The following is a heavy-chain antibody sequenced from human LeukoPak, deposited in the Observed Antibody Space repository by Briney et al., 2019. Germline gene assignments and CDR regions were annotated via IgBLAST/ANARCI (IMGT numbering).Heavy chain of an antibody. CDR1: GFTFNTYT. CDR3: ARLVRDGYNLAIDY. J-gene: IGHJ4*02. V-gene: IGHV3-30-3*01. D-gene: IGHD5-24*01. CDR2: ISYDGSNK. Sequence: GGSLRLSCAASGFTFNTYTMNWVRQAPGKGLEWVAVISYDGSNKYYADSVKGRFTISRDNSKNTLYLQMNSLRAEDTAVYYCARLVRDGYNLAIDYWGQGTLVTVSS.